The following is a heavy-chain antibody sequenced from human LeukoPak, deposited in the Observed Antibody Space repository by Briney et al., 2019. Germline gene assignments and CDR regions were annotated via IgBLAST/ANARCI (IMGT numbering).Heavy chain of an antibody. CDR3: ARGLDGPDAFDI. Sequence: SVKVSCKASGGTFSSYAISWVRQAPGQGLEWMGGIIPIFGTANYAQKFQGRVTITTDESTSTAYMELGSLRSEDTAVYYCARGLDGPDAFDIWGQGTMVTVSS. CDR1: GGTFSSYA. J-gene: IGHJ3*02. V-gene: IGHV1-69*05. CDR2: IIPIFGTA.